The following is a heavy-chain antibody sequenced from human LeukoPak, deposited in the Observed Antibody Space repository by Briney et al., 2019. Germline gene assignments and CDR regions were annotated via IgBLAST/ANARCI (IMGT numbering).Heavy chain of an antibody. V-gene: IGHV4-59*01. Sequence: SETLYLTCSVSGGSISGYYWSWIRQSPGKGLEWIAYIYYSGSTNYNPSLKSRVTISVDTSKNQFSLKLSSVTAADTAMYYCARATDASSGYFWFDPWGQGTLVTVSS. J-gene: IGHJ5*02. CDR2: IYYSGST. CDR1: GGSISGYY. CDR3: ARATDASSGYFWFDP. D-gene: IGHD3-22*01.